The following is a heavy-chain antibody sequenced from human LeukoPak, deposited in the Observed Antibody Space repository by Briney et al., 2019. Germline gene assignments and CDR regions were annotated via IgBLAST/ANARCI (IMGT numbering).Heavy chain of an antibody. CDR2: MNPSSGNT. J-gene: IGHJ6*02. CDR3: AREGDRDYGMDV. D-gene: IGHD3-10*01. V-gene: IGHV1-8*01. Sequence: SVKVSCKASGYTFTSYDINWVRQATGQGLEWMGWMNPSSGNTGYAQKFQGRVTMTRNTSISTAYMELSSLRSDDTAVYYCAREGDRDYGMDVWGQGTTVTVSS. CDR1: GYTFTSYD.